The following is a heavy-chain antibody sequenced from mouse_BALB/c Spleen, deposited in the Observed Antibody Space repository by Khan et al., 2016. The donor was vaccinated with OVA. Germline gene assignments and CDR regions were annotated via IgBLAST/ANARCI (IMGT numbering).Heavy chain of an antibody. CDR3: ARSNSYWYFDV. J-gene: IGHJ1*01. D-gene: IGHD4-1*02. CDR2: INTYTGEP. V-gene: IGHV9-3-1*01. CDR1: GYTFTNYG. Sequence: QIQLVQSGPELKKPGETVKISCKASGYTFTNYGMNWVKQAPGKGLKWMGWINTYTGEPTYADDFKGRSAFSLETSASIAYLQIKNLKNEDTATXFCARSNSYWYFDVWGAGTTVTVSS.